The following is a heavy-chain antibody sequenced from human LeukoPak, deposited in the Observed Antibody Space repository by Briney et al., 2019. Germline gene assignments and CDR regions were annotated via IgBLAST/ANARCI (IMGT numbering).Heavy chain of an antibody. CDR3: ARIPRYCSGGSCYSRYWFDP. J-gene: IGHJ5*02. CDR2: INPNSGGT. D-gene: IGHD2-15*01. CDR1: GYTFTGYY. V-gene: IGHV1-2*06. Sequence: ASVKVSCXASGYTFTGYYMHWVRQAPGQGLEWMGRINPNSGGTNYAQKFQGRVTMTRDTSISTAYMELSRLRSDDTAVYYCARIPRYCSGGSCYSRYWFDPWGQGTLVTVSS.